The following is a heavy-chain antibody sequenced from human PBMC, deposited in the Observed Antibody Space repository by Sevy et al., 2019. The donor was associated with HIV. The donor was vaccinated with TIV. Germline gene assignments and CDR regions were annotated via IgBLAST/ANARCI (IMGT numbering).Heavy chain of an antibody. Sequence: GGSLRLSCAASGFTFSSYAMHWVRQAPGKGLEWVAVISYDGSNKYYVDSVKGRFTISRDNSKNTLYLQMNSLRAEDTAVYYCARSVGYSYGRVCQWPSDYWGQGTLVTVSS. J-gene: IGHJ4*02. V-gene: IGHV3-30-3*01. D-gene: IGHD5-18*01. CDR2: ISYDGSNK. CDR1: GFTFSSYA. CDR3: ARSVGYSYGRVCQWPSDY.